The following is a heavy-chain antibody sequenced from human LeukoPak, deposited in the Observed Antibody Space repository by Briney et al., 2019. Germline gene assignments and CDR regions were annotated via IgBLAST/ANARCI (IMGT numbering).Heavy chain of an antibody. CDR3: AKDALGYFDY. CDR1: GFTFSSYG. V-gene: IGHV3-30*18. CDR2: ISYDGSNK. Sequence: GRPLRLSCAASGFTFSSYGMHWVRQAPGKGLEWVAVISYDGSNKYYADSVKGRFTISRDNSKNTLYLQMNSLRAEDTAVYYCAKDALGYFDYWGQGTLVTVSS. J-gene: IGHJ4*02.